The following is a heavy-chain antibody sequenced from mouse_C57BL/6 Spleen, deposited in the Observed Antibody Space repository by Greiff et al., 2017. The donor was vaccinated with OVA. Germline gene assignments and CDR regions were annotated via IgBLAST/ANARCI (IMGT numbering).Heavy chain of an antibody. V-gene: IGHV5-17*01. CDR1: GFTFSDSG. CDR3: ARPASYRFSLFDY. J-gene: IGHJ2*01. CDR2: ISSGGSTI. D-gene: IGHD1-1*01. Sequence: EVMLVESGGGLVKPGGSLKLSCAASGFTFSDSGMHCVRQAPAKGLLWVAYISSGGSTIYYADTVKGRFPISRDNAKNTLFLQIISLSSEDTAMYYCARPASYRFSLFDYWGQGTTLTVSA.